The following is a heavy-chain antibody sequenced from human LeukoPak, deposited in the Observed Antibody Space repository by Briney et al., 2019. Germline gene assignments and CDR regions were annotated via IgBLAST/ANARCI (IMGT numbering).Heavy chain of an antibody. J-gene: IGHJ4*02. D-gene: IGHD4-17*01. CDR2: IYYSGST. CDR1: GGSISSSSYY. V-gene: IGHV4-39*01. Sequence: SETLSLTCTVSGGSISSSSYYWGWIRQPPRKGLEWIGSIYYSGSTYYNPSLKSRVTISVDTSKNQFSLKLSSVTAADTAVYYCARVPTVTFFDYWGQGTLVTVSS. CDR3: ARVPTVTFFDY.